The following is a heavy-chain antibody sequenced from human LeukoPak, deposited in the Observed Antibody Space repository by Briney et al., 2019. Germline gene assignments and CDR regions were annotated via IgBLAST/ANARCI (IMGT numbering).Heavy chain of an antibody. CDR1: GFTFSSYA. Sequence: GGSLRLSCAASGFTFSSYAMSWVRQAPGKGLEWVSAISGSGGSTYYADSVKGRFTISRDNSKNTLYLQMNSLRAEDTAVYYCAKDKDDFWSGGYFDYWGQETLVTVSS. CDR3: AKDKDDFWSGGYFDY. J-gene: IGHJ4*02. V-gene: IGHV3-23*01. D-gene: IGHD3-3*01. CDR2: ISGSGGST.